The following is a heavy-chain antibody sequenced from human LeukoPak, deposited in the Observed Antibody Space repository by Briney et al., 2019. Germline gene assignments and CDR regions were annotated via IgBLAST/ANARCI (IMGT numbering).Heavy chain of an antibody. Sequence: GGSLRLSCGASGFTFSSYAMHWVRQAPGKGLEWVAVISYDGSNKYYADSVKGRFTISRDNSKNTLYLQMNSLRAEDTAVYYCARGLYCSSTSCSTSYYYYYGMDVWGQGTTVTVSS. D-gene: IGHD2-2*02. CDR3: ARGLYCSSTSCSTSYYYYYGMDV. CDR1: GFTFSSYA. J-gene: IGHJ6*02. V-gene: IGHV3-30-3*01. CDR2: ISYDGSNK.